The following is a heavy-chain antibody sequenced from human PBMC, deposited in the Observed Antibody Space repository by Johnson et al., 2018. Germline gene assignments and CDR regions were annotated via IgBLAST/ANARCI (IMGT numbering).Heavy chain of an antibody. CDR1: GFTFSSFA. J-gene: IGHJ6*02. D-gene: IGHD1-26*01. CDR3: ARPGKYGVWWEDNYGMDV. V-gene: IGHV3-23*04. Sequence: QLVESGGGVVQPGGSLRLSCAASGFTFSSFAMRWVRQAPGKGLEWVSTISGSGDNTYYAESVKGRFTISRDNSKNALYLQMNSLGAEDTAVYYCARPGKYGVWWEDNYGMDVWGQGTTVTVSS. CDR2: ISGSGDNT.